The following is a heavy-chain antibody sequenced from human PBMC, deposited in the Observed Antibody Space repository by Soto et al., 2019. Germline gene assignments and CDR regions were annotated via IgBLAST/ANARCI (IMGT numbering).Heavy chain of an antibody. CDR2: ISGSGGST. CDR3: AKARTGVYRDIVVVVAATFHHYYGTDV. V-gene: IGHV3-23*01. D-gene: IGHD2-15*01. J-gene: IGHJ6*02. CDR1: GFTFSSYA. Sequence: PGGSLRLSCAASGFTFSSYAMSWVRQAPGQGLEWVSAISGSGGSTYYADSVKGRFTISRDNSKNTLYLQMHSLRAEDTAVYYFAKARTGVYRDIVVVVAATFHHYYGTDVRGQVXTVTVSS.